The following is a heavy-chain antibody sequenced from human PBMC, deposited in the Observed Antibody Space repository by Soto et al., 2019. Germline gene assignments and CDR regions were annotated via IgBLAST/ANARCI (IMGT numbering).Heavy chain of an antibody. CDR3: ARLTVPLDIVVLPAASYDF. CDR1: GYTFTGYY. CDR2: INPNSGGT. D-gene: IGHD2-2*01. J-gene: IGHJ4*02. V-gene: IGHV1-2*02. Sequence: QVQLVQSGAEVKKPGASVKVSCKASGYTFTGYYIHWVRQAPGQGLEWMGWINPNSGGTSYAQKFQGRVNLTRDTSISTAYMELSRLRSDDTAVYYCARLTVPLDIVVLPAASYDFWGQGTLVTVSS.